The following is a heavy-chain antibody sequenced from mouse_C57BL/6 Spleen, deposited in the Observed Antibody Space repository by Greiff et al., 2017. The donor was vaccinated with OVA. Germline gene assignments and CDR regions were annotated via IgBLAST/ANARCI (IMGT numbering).Heavy chain of an antibody. Sequence: QVQLQQPGAELVKPGASVKLSCKASGYTFTSYWMHWVKQRPGQGLEWIGMIHPNSGSTNYNEKFKSKATLTVDKSSSTAYMQLSSLTSEDSAVYYCARLGYYYGSSDFDYWGQGTTLTVSS. CDR2: IHPNSGST. V-gene: IGHV1-64*01. D-gene: IGHD1-1*01. CDR3: ARLGYYYGSSDFDY. CDR1: GYTFTSYW. J-gene: IGHJ2*01.